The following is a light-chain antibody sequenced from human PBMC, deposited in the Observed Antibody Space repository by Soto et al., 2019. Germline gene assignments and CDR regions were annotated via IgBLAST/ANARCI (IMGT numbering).Light chain of an antibody. Sequence: DIQMTQSPSTLSASVGDRVTITCRASQSISSWLAWYQQKPGKAPKLLIYKASSLESGVPSRFSGSGSGTEFTLTISSLQPDDFATYYCQQYNSYSRSSTFGQGTKVEIK. CDR1: QSISSW. CDR3: QQYNSYSRSST. V-gene: IGKV1-5*03. CDR2: KAS. J-gene: IGKJ1*01.